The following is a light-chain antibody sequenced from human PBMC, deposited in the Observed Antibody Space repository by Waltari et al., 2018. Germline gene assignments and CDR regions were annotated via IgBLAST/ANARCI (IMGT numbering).Light chain of an antibody. CDR3: QQYGSATLT. CDR1: QSYNITY. CDR2: DAS. J-gene: IGKJ4*01. V-gene: IGKV3-20*01. Sequence: EIVLTQYPATLSVFPGERVTLSCRASQSYNITYIAWYQQRPGQAPRLLIYDASIRATDVADRFSGSGSGTSFTLTISRLEAEDVAVYHCQQYGSATLTFGGGSKVDI.